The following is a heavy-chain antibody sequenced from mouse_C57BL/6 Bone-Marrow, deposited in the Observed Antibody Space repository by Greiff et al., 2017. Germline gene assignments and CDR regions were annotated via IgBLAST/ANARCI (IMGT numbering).Heavy chain of an antibody. V-gene: IGHV1-81*01. CDR1: GYTFTSYG. J-gene: IGHJ3*01. Sequence: QVQLKQSGAELARPGASVQLSCKASGYTFTSYGISWVKQRTGPGLEWIGEIYPRSGNTYYNEKFKGKATLTADKSSSTAYLELRSLTSEASAVYFGERRKDDANRLFAYWGQGTLVTVSA. CDR3: ERRKDDANRLFAY. CDR2: IYPRSGNT. D-gene: IGHD2-3*01.